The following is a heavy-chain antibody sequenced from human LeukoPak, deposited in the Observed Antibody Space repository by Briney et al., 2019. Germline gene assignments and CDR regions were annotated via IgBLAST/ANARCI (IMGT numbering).Heavy chain of an antibody. CDR1: GFTVSSNY. CDR2: IYSGGST. D-gene: IGHD1-26*01. Sequence: GGSLRLSCAASGFTVSSNYMTWVRQAPAKGLEWVSVIYSGGSTYYADSVKGRFTISRDNSKNTLYLQMNSLRAEDTAVYYCAKGGSGSYYYGGYFDYWGQGTLVTVSS. V-gene: IGHV3-66*01. J-gene: IGHJ4*02. CDR3: AKGGSGSYYYGGYFDY.